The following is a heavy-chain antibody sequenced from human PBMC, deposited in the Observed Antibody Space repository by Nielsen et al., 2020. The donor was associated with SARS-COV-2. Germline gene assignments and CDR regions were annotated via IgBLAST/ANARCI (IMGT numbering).Heavy chain of an antibody. CDR1: GDSISSGGYY. CDR2: IYYSGST. V-gene: IGHV4-31*03. D-gene: IGHD1-26*01. CDR3: ARGSTGIVGALGY. J-gene: IGHJ4*02. Sequence: SETLSLTCTVSGDSISSGGYYWSWIRQHPGKGLEWIGYIYYSGSTYYNPSLKSRVTISVDTSKNQFSLKLSSVTAADTAVYYCARGSTGIVGALGYWGQGTLVTVSS.